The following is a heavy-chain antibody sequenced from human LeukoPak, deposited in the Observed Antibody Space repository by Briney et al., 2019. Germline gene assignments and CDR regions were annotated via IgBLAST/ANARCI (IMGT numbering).Heavy chain of an antibody. CDR2: IIPILGIA. CDR3: ARVPGYGDYYHYFDY. CDR1: GGTFSSYA. D-gene: IGHD4-17*01. Sequence: SVKVSCKASGGTFSSYAISWVRQAPGQGLEWMGRIIPILGIANYAQKFQGRVTITADKSASTAYMELSSLRSEDTAVYYCARVPGYGDYYHYFDYWGQGTLVTVSS. V-gene: IGHV1-69*04. J-gene: IGHJ4*02.